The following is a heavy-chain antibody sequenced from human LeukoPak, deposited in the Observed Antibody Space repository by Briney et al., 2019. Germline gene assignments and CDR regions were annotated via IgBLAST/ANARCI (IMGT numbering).Heavy chain of an antibody. Sequence: GGSLRLSCAASGFTFSSYGMHWAGQAPGKGLEGVAVISYDGSNKYYADSVKGRFTISRDNSKNTLYLQMNSLRAEDTAVYYCAKDGYYYDSSGYYDYWGQGTLVTVSS. CDR3: AKDGYYYDSSGYYDY. CDR1: GFTFSSYG. J-gene: IGHJ4*02. CDR2: ISYDGSNK. D-gene: IGHD3-22*01. V-gene: IGHV3-30*18.